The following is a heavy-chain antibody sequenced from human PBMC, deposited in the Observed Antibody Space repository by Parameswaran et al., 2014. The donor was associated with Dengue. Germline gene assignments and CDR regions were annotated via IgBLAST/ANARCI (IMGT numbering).Heavy chain of an antibody. V-gene: IGHV1-18*01. CDR2: ISAYNGNT. J-gene: IGHJ6*02. CDR3: ARDEVLRYFDWLLPPAPTYYYYGMDI. D-gene: IGHD3-9*01. Sequence: WVRQAPGQGLEWMGWISAYNGNTNYAQKLQGRVTMTTDTSTSTAYMELRSLRSDDTAVYYCARDEVLRYFDWLLPPAPTYYYYGMDIWGQGTTVTVSS.